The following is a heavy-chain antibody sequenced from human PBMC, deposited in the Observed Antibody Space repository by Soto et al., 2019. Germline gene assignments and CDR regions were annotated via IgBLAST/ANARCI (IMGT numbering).Heavy chain of an antibody. CDR1: GFTVSSNY. CDR3: ARAPSRDGYGRYFDY. J-gene: IGHJ4*02. Sequence: EVQLVETGGGLIQRGGSLRLSCAATGFTVSSNYMSWVRQAPGKGLEWVSVIYSGGSTYYADSVKGRFTISRDNCKNALYLQMNSLRVEDTAVYYCARAPSRDGYGRYFDYWGQGTLVTVSS. D-gene: IGHD5-12*01. V-gene: IGHV3-53*02. CDR2: IYSGGST.